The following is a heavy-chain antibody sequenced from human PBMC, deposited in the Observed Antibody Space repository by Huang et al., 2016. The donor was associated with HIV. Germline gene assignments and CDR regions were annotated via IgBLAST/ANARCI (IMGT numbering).Heavy chain of an antibody. CDR2: IISSSGSI. D-gene: IGHD3-10*01. CDR3: ARFGSYYYGSGSYLDAFDI. CDR1: GFTFSTYN. J-gene: IGHJ3*02. V-gene: IGHV3-48*01. Sequence: EVQLMESGGGLVQPGGSLRLSCAASGFTFSTYNMNLVRQAPGKGLGWVSYIISSSGSIYYADSVKVEFTISRDNAKNALYLQMNSLRAKDTAVYYCARFGSYYYGSGSYLDAFDIWGQGTMVTVSS.